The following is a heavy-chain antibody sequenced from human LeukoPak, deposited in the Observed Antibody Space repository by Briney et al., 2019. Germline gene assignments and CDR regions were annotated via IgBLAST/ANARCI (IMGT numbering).Heavy chain of an antibody. CDR2: ISQDGSVM. D-gene: IGHD3-10*01. CDR1: GFTFSSYW. CDR3: AREFGSGNYRALDY. V-gene: IGHV3-7*04. J-gene: IGHJ4*02. Sequence: TGGSLRLSCAASGFTFSSYWMSWVRQVPGKRLEWVANISQDGSVMYYVDSVEGRFTISRDNAKNSLYLQMNTLRAEDTAVYYCAREFGSGNYRALDYWGQGTLVTVSS.